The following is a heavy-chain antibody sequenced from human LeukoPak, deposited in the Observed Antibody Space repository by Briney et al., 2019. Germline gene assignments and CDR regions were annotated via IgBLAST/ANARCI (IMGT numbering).Heavy chain of an antibody. D-gene: IGHD2-2*01. CDR1: GYTFTSYD. CDR3: ARGLKGYCSSTSCYRWFDP. V-gene: IGHV1-8*01. J-gene: IGHJ5*02. Sequence: ASVMVSCKASGYTFTSYDINWVRQATGQELEWMGWMNPNSGNTGYAQKFQGRVTMTRNTSISTAYMELSSLRSEDTAVYYCARGLKGYCSSTSCYRWFDPWGQGTLVTVSS. CDR2: MNPNSGNT.